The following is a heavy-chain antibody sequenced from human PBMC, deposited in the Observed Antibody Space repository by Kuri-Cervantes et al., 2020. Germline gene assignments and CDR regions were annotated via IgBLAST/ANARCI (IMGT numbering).Heavy chain of an antibody. D-gene: IGHD3-10*01. CDR1: GGSISGSY. J-gene: IGHJ4*02. Sequence: SETLSLTCTVSGGSISGSYWNWVRQPPGKGLEWVGYFYHSGNTIYNPSLKSRVTMSVETSTNQFSLKLSSVTAADAAVYYCARYYGAGPFDSWGQGALVTVSS. CDR2: FYHSGNT. V-gene: IGHV4-59*08. CDR3: ARYYGAGPFDS.